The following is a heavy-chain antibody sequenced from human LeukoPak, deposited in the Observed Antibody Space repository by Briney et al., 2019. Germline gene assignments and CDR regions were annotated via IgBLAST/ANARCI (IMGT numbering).Heavy chain of an antibody. Sequence: SETLSLTCAVYAGSLSGYYWSWIRQPPGKGLEWTGEINHSGSTNYNPSLKSRVTISVDTSKNQFSLKLSSVTAADTAVYYCAQVHGNWFDPWGQGTLVTVSS. CDR2: INHSGST. CDR1: AGSLSGYY. J-gene: IGHJ5*02. CDR3: AQVHGNWFDP. V-gene: IGHV4-34*01.